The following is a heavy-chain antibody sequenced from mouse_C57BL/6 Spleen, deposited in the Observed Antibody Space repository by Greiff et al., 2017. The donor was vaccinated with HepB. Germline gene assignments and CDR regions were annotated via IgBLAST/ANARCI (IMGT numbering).Heavy chain of an antibody. Sequence: EVKVEESGGGLVKPGGSLKLSCAASGFTFSSYAMSWVRQTPEKRLEWVATISDGGSYTYYPDNVKGRFTISRDNAKNNLYLQMSHLKSEDTAMYYCARETFSYWGQGTLVTVSA. J-gene: IGHJ3*01. CDR3: ARETFSY. CDR1: GFTFSSYA. V-gene: IGHV5-4*01. CDR2: ISDGGSYT.